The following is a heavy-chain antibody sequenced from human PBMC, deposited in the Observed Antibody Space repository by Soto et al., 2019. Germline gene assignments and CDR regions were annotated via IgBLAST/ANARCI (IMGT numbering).Heavy chain of an antibody. Sequence: QITLKESGPTVVKPTQTLTLTCNFSGFSLTTNGLGVGWIRRPPGKALEWLALIYWDDDRRYSPSLRSRLTISTDISKSHVVLTLTDMGPVDAATYFCVHHVTGGCFDVWGQGTRVTVSS. V-gene: IGHV2-5*02. CDR2: IYWDDDR. CDR1: GFSLTTNGLG. D-gene: IGHD3-10*02. CDR3: VHHVTGGCFDV. J-gene: IGHJ3*01.